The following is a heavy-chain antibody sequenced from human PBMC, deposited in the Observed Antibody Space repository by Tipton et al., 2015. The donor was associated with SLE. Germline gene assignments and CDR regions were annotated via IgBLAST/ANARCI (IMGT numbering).Heavy chain of an antibody. Sequence: VQSGAEVKKPGASVKVSCKASGYTFTTYAIHWVRQAPGQRLEWMGWINAGNGNTKYSQKFQGRFTITRDTSASTAHMELSSLRSEDTAVYYCAGGKGNWFDSWGQGALVTVSS. CDR1: GYTFTTYA. V-gene: IGHV1-3*01. CDR3: AGGKGNWFDS. CDR2: INAGNGNT. J-gene: IGHJ5*01.